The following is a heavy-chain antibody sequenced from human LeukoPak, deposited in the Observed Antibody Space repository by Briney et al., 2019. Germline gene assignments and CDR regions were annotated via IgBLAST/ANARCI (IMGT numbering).Heavy chain of an antibody. CDR3: ARDSVPWINYYDSSGYYGGSLGY. V-gene: IGHV3-7*01. CDR1: GFTFSSYW. D-gene: IGHD3-22*01. Sequence: GRSLRLSCAASGFTFSSYWMSWVRQAPGKGLEWVANIKQDGSEKYYVDSVKGRFTISRDNAKNSLYLQMNSLRAEDTAVYYCARDSVPWINYYDSSGYYGGSLGYWGQGTLVTVSS. J-gene: IGHJ4*02. CDR2: IKQDGSEK.